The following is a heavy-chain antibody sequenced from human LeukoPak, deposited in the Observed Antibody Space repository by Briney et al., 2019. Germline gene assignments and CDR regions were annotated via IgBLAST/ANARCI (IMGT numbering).Heavy chain of an antibody. CDR3: ARGVYIGALGY. J-gene: IGHJ4*02. CDR1: GGSISSSSYY. V-gene: IGHV4-39*01. D-gene: IGHD2-15*01. CDR2: IYYSGST. Sequence: SETLSLTCTVSGGSISSSSYYWGWIRQPPGKGLEWIGSIYYSGSTYYNPSLKSRVTISVDTSKNQFSLKLSSVTAADTAVYYCARGVYIGALGYWGQGTLVTVSS.